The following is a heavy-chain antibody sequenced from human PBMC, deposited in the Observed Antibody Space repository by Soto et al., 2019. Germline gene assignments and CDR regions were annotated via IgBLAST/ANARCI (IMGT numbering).Heavy chain of an antibody. D-gene: IGHD3-9*01. J-gene: IGHJ6*02. CDR2: ISYDGSNK. CDR1: GFTFSSYG. CDR3: AKSYDILTGDDDYYGMDV. V-gene: IGHV3-30*18. Sequence: QVQLVESGGGVVQPGRSLRLSCAASGFTFSSYGMHWVRQAPGKGLEWVAVISYDGSNKYYADSVKGRFTISRDNSKNTLYLQMNSLRAEDTAVYYCAKSYDILTGDDDYYGMDVWGQGTTVTVSS.